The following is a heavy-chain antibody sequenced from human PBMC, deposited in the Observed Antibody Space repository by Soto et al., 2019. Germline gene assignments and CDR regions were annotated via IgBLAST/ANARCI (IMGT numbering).Heavy chain of an antibody. CDR2: IYYSGST. D-gene: IGHD3-10*01. Sequence: QVQLQESGPGLVKPSQTLSLTCTVSGGSISSGGYYWSWIRQHPGKGLEWIGYIYYSGSTSYNPSLERRVTISVDTSKNQCSLQLSSVTAADTAVYSCARAYGSGYMDVWGQGTTVTVSS. J-gene: IGHJ6*02. CDR1: GGSISSGGYY. CDR3: ARAYGSGYMDV. V-gene: IGHV4-31*03.